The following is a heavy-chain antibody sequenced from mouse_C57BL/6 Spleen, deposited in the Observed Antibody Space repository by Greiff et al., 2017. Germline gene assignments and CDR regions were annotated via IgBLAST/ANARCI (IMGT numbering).Heavy chain of an antibody. Sequence: VQLQQPGAELVKPGASVKLSCKASGYTFTSYWMHWVKQRPGRGLEWIGRIDPNSGGTKYNETFKSKATLTVDKPSSTAYMQLSSLTAEDSAVDYGAREGYDDDDGNWYFDVWGTGTTVTVSS. D-gene: IGHD2-4*01. CDR3: AREGYDDDDGNWYFDV. J-gene: IGHJ1*03. V-gene: IGHV1-72*01. CDR1: GYTFTSYW. CDR2: IDPNSGGT.